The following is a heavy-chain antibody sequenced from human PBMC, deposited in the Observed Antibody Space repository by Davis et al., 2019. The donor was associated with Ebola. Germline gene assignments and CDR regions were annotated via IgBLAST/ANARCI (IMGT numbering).Heavy chain of an antibody. CDR1: GDSVSGSSGA. CDR3: ARGWLRSAFDQ. J-gene: IGHJ4*02. V-gene: IGHV6-1*01. Sequence: HSQTPSLPCSIPGDSVSGSSGAWHWLRQSPSRGLEWLGRTYYSSKWYNESALSVKSRITISADTAKNQLSLHLNSVTPEDTAVYYCARGWLRSAFDQWGQGTLVTVSS. D-gene: IGHD5-12*01. CDR2: TYYSSKWYN.